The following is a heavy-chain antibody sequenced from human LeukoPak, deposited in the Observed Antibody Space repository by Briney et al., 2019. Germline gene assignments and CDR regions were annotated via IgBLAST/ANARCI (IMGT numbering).Heavy chain of an antibody. CDR1: GFTFSNYW. CDR2: INTDATAT. CDR3: ASSYFYYGMDV. Sequence: GGSLRLSCAASGFTFSNYWMHWVRQAPGKGLLWVSRINTDATATTYADSVKGRFTISRDNAKNTLYPQMNSLRAVDTAVYYCASSYFYYGMDVWGQGTTVTVSS. V-gene: IGHV3-74*01. J-gene: IGHJ6*02.